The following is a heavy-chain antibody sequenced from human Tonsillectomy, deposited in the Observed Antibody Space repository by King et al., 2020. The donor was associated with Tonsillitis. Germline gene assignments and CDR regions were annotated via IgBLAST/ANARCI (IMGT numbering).Heavy chain of an antibody. CDR1: GCSISSYY. Sequence: QLQESGPGLVKPSETLSLTCTVSGCSISSYYWSWIRQPPGKGLEWIGYIYYRWSPNYNPSLTSRVTISIHTSKNQFSLKPSSVTAADTAVYYCARDLYGGFGDFGYWGQGTLVTVSS. CDR2: IYYRWSP. V-gene: IGHV4-59*01. CDR3: ARDLYGGFGDFGY. D-gene: IGHD3-10*01. J-gene: IGHJ4*02.